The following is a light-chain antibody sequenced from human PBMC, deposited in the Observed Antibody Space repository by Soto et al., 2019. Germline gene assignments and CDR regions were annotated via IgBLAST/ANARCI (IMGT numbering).Light chain of an antibody. Sequence: QSVLTQPPSVSGAPVQRVTISCSGSSSNIGAGYDVHWYQQLPGTAPKLLIYGNSNRPSGVPDRFSGSKSGTSASLASPGLPAEDEADYYCQSYDSSLSGLVFGTGTKLTVL. CDR1: SSNIGAGYD. V-gene: IGLV1-40*01. J-gene: IGLJ1*01. CDR3: QSYDSSLSGLV. CDR2: GNS.